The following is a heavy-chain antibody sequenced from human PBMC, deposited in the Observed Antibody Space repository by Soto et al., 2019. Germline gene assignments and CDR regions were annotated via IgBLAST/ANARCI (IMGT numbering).Heavy chain of an antibody. D-gene: IGHD1-1*01. Sequence: EVHLVESGGGLVQPGRSLRLSCAASGFTFGDYAMHWVRQIPGKGLEWVSGISWNSGSIGYADSVKGRFTISRDNAKNSLYLQMRSLKIEDTAFYFCAKDASHQLIPHGFDLWGQATLVTVSS. CDR2: ISWNSGSI. J-gene: IGHJ4*02. CDR3: AKDASHQLIPHGFDL. CDR1: GFTFGDYA. V-gene: IGHV3-9*01.